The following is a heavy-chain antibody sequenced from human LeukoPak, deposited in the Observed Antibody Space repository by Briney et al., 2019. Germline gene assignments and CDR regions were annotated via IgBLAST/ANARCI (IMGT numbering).Heavy chain of an antibody. D-gene: IGHD5-12*01. CDR1: GFTFSSYA. CDR2: ISYDGSNK. CDR3: AREYNYDYGMDV. J-gene: IGHJ6*02. Sequence: GRSLRLSCAASGFTFSSYAMHWVRQAPGKGVEWVAVISYDGSNKYYADSVKGRFTISRDNSKNTLYLQMNSLRAEDTAVYYCAREYNYDYGMDVWGQGTTVTVSS. V-gene: IGHV3-30*04.